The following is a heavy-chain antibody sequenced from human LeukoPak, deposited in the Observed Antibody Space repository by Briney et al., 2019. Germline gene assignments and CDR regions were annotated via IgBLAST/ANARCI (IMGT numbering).Heavy chain of an antibody. CDR1: GYSFSSYW. J-gene: IGHJ4*02. D-gene: IGHD3-3*01. CDR2: IYPGDSDT. Sequence: GESLKISCEGSGYSFSSYWIGWVRQMPGKGLEWMGTIYPGDSDTRYSPSFQGQVTISADKSISTAYLQWSSLKASDTAMYYCARQLRSPLFYFDNWGQGTLVTVSS. CDR3: ARQLRSPLFYFDN. V-gene: IGHV5-51*01.